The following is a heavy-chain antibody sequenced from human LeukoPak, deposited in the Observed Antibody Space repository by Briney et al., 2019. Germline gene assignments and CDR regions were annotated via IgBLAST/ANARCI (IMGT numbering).Heavy chain of an antibody. CDR1: GGSFSGYY. Sequence: SETLSLTCAVYGGSFSGYYWSWIRQPPGKGLEWIGEINHSGSTNYNPSLKSRVTISVDTSKHQFSLKLSSVTAADTAVYYCARVVRVFYGMDVWGQGTTVTVSS. CDR2: INHSGST. CDR3: ARVVRVFYGMDV. J-gene: IGHJ6*02. V-gene: IGHV4-34*01. D-gene: IGHD6-6*01.